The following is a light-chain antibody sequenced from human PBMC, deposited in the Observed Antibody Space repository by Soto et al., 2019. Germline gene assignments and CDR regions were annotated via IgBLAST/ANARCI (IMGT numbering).Light chain of an antibody. CDR2: LNSDGSH. CDR3: QTWVTGIQV. J-gene: IGLJ2*01. CDR1: SGHSSYA. V-gene: IGLV4-69*01. Sequence: QSVLTQSPSASASLGASVKLTCTLSSGHSSYAIAWHQQQPEKGPRYLMKLNSDGSHNKGDGIPDRFSGSSSGAERYLTISRLQSEDEADYYCQTWVTGIQVFGGGTKLTVL.